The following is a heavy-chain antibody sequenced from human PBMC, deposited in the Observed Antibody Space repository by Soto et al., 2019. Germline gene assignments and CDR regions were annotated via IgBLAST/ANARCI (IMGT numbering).Heavy chain of an antibody. D-gene: IGHD1-20*01. V-gene: IGHV1-69*01. CDR1: GGTFSGYA. CDR2: IIPLLGIT. J-gene: IGHJ1*01. CDR3: ARDPRSITGTTSSEDFQH. Sequence: QAQLMQSGAEVKKPGSSVKVSCKASGGTFSGYAINGVRQAPGQGLEWMGGIIPLLGITDYGQKFQGRITIAADESTGTAYMDLRGLRSEDTAVYYCARDPRSITGTTSSEDFQHWGQGTLVRVSS.